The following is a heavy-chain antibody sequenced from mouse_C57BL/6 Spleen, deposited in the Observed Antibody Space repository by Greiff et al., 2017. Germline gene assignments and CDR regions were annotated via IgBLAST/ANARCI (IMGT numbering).Heavy chain of an antibody. Sequence: EVTLVESGGDLVKPGGSLKLSCAASGFTFSSYGMSCVRPTPDKRLACVATISSGGSYTYYPDSVKGRFPISRDNAKNTLYLQMSSLKSEDTAMYYCARLYCNYALYYAMDYWGQGTSVTVSS. CDR2: ISSGGSYT. CDR3: ARLYCNYALYYAMDY. D-gene: IGHD2-1*01. CDR1: GFTFSSYG. J-gene: IGHJ4*01. V-gene: IGHV5-6*01.